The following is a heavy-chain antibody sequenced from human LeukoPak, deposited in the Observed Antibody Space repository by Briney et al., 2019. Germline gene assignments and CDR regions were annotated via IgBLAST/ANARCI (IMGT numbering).Heavy chain of an antibody. V-gene: IGHV4-38-2*01. D-gene: IGHD3-9*01. J-gene: IGHJ4*02. CDR3: ARHGPRGLRYFDWLLDY. CDR1: GYSISSGYY. Sequence: KPSETLSLTCDVSGYSISSGYYWGWIRQPPGKGLEWIGNIYYSDSTYYNPSLRGRATISVDTSKSQFSLKLTSVTAADTAVYYCARHGPRGLRYFDWLLDYWGQGTLVTVSS. CDR2: IYYSDST.